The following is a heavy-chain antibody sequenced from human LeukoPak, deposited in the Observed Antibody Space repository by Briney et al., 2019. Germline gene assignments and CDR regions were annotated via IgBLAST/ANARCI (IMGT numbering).Heavy chain of an antibody. D-gene: IGHD3-22*01. CDR2: IYHGGST. Sequence: SGTLSLTCAVSGGSISSSNWWSWVRQPPGKGLEWIGEIYHGGSTNYNPSLKSRVTISVDKSKNQFSLKLSSVTAADTAVYYCARDGHGLYDSSGYYAFDIWGQGTMVTVSS. CDR1: GGSISSSNW. V-gene: IGHV4-4*02. CDR3: ARDGHGLYDSSGYYAFDI. J-gene: IGHJ3*02.